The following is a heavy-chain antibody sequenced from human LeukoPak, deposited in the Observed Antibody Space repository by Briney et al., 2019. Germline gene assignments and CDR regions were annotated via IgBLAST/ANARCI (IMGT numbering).Heavy chain of an antibody. V-gene: IGHV3-30*18. J-gene: IGHJ4*02. CDR1: GFTFSSYG. Sequence: PGGSLRLSCAASGFTFSSYGMPWVRQAPGKGLEWVAVISYDGSNKYYADSVKGRFTISRDNSKNTLYLQMNSLRAEDTAVYYCAKGLYCSSTSCYSYWGQGTLVTVSS. CDR2: ISYDGSNK. CDR3: AKGLYCSSTSCYSY. D-gene: IGHD2-2*01.